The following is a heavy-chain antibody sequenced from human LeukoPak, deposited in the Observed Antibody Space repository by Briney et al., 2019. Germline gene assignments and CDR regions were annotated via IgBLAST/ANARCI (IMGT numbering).Heavy chain of an antibody. J-gene: IGHJ6*03. CDR1: GFTFRNYG. Sequence: GGSLRLPCAASGFTFRNYGMYWVRQAPGKGLEWVAISSFDGNNKYYADSVKGRFTVSRDNSKHTLYLQSNKLRAEDTAVYFCARGMQCTGTICYLKIYFYYSLWSIGTTV. D-gene: IGHD2-2*01. CDR2: SSFDGNNK. V-gene: IGHV3-30*19. CDR3: ARGMQCTGTICYLKIYFYYSL.